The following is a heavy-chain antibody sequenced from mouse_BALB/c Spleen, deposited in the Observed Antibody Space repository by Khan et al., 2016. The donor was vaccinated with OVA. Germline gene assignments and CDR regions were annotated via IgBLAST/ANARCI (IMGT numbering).Heavy chain of an antibody. CDR3: TRIYSSDLDY. Sequence: VRLQQSGPELVRPGASVKISCKASGYSFTGYFMNWVMQSHGKSLEWIGRINPHIGETFYNPRFKDKATLTVDESSSTAHMELRTLTSEESAVYYCTRIYSSDLDYWGQGTTLTVSS. CDR1: GYSFTGYF. V-gene: IGHV1-20*01. D-gene: IGHD1-1*01. J-gene: IGHJ2*01. CDR2: INPHIGET.